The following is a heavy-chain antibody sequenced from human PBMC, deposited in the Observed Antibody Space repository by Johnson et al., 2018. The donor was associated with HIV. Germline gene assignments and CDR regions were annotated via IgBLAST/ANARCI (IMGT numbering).Heavy chain of an antibody. CDR2: VSSNGGKT. V-gene: IGHV3-64*01. J-gene: IGHJ3*01. CDR1: GFTFSNAW. CDR3: ARAKVNWTQGDAFDV. D-gene: IGHD1-1*01. Sequence: VQLVESGGGLVTPGGSLRLSCAASGFTFSNAWMSWVRQAPGKGLEYVSGVSSNGGKTYYANSVKGRFTISRDNSKNSLYLQMNSLRTEDTALYYCARAKVNWTQGDAFDVWGQGTMVTVAS.